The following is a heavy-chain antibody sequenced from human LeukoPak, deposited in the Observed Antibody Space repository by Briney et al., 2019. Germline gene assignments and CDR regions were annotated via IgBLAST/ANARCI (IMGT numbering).Heavy chain of an antibody. J-gene: IGHJ6*02. CDR3: ARDISGGYDGLDV. D-gene: IGHD3-22*01. CDR1: GFTFSRYD. Sequence: SGGSLRLSCAASGFTFSRYDMHWVRQVTGKGLEWVSAISTAGDTYYPGSVKGRFTVSRENAKNSLYLQMNGLSAGDTAVYYCARDISGGYDGLDVWGQGTTVTVSS. V-gene: IGHV3-13*01. CDR2: ISTAGDT.